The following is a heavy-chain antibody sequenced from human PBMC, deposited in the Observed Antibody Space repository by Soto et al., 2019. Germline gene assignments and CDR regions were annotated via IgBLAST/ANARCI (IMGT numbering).Heavy chain of an antibody. D-gene: IGHD3-3*01. CDR2: IIPIFGTA. J-gene: IGHJ6*02. V-gene: IGHV1-69*13. CDR1: GGTFSSYA. Sequence: SVKVSCKASGGTFSSYAISWVRQAPGQGLEWMGGIIPIFGTANYAQKFQGRVTITADESTSTAYMELSSPRSEDTAVYYCARVGVAHYDFWSGPDYYYGMDVWGQGTTVTVSS. CDR3: ARVGVAHYDFWSGPDYYYGMDV.